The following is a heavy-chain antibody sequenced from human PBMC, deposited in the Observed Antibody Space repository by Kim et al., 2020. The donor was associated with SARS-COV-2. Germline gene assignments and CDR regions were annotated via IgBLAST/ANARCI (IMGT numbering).Heavy chain of an antibody. J-gene: IGHJ4*02. Sequence: SVKVSCKASGYTFTSYDINWVRQATAQGIEWMGWMNPNSGNTGYAQKFQGRVNMTRNTSISTAYMGLSSLSSEDTAIYYCARRYFGSGSYYTDYWGQGTRVTVSS. CDR1: GYTFTSYD. CDR3: ARRYFGSGSYYTDY. CDR2: MNPNSGNT. V-gene: IGHV1-8*01. D-gene: IGHD3-10*01.